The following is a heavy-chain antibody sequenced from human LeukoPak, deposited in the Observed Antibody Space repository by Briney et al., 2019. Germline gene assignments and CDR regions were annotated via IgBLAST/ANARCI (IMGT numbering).Heavy chain of an antibody. CDR1: GFTFSSYW. Sequence: GGSLRLSCAASGFTFSSYWMHWVRQAPGKGLVWVSRINSDGSSTSYADSVKGRFTISRDNAKNTLYLQMNSLRAEDTAVYYCARGYSSGWYYFDYWGQGTLVTVSS. CDR3: ARGYSSGWYYFDY. D-gene: IGHD6-19*01. V-gene: IGHV3-74*01. J-gene: IGHJ4*02. CDR2: INSDGSST.